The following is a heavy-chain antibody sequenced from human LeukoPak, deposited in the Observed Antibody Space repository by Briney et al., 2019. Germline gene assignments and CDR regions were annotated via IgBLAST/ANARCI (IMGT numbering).Heavy chain of an antibody. J-gene: IGHJ4*02. D-gene: IGHD2/OR15-2a*01. Sequence: SDTLSLTCTVSGDSISSYYWYWFRQPPGKELEWIACIYYSGITNYNPSLKSRVTISLDTSKNQFSLRLSSVTAADTAVYYCAREGIVRTYDQWGQGTLVTVSS. V-gene: IGHV4-59*12. CDR1: GDSISSYY. CDR3: AREGIVRTYDQ. CDR2: IYYSGIT.